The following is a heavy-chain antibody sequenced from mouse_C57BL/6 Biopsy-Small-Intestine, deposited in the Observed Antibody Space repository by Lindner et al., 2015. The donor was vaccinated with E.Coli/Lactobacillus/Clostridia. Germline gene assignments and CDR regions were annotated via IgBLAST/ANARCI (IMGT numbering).Heavy chain of an antibody. D-gene: IGHD4-1*01. CDR3: AISNWVWFAY. V-gene: IGHV1-82*01. Sequence: VQLQESGPELVKPGASVKISCKASGYAFSSSWINWVKQRPGKGLEWIGRIYPGDGDTNYNGKFKGKATLTADKSSSTAYMQLSSLTSEDSAVYFCAISNWVWFAYWGQGTLVTVSA. CDR1: GYAFSSSW. CDR2: IYPGDGDT. J-gene: IGHJ3*01.